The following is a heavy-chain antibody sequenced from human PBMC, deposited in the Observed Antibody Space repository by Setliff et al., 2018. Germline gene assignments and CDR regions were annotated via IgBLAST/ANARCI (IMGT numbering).Heavy chain of an antibody. CDR2: IYNGGSGT. Sequence: GGSLRLSCAASGFPVRSYVMTWVRQAPGKGLELVSMIYNGGSGTYYIDSVKGRFTISRDESQNTVHLEMTSLRADDTAVYYCAKGRRTIRSHLDYWGQGTQVTVSS. CDR1: GFPVRSYV. J-gene: IGHJ4*02. CDR3: AKGRRTIRSHLDY. D-gene: IGHD3-3*01. V-gene: IGHV3-23*03.